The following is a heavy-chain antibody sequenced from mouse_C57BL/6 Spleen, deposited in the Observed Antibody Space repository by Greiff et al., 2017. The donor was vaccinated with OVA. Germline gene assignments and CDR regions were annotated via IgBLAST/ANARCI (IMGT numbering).Heavy chain of an antibody. J-gene: IGHJ1*03. Sequence: CGTVLARPGASVKMSCKTSGYTFTSYWMHWVKQRPGQGLEWIGAIYPGNSDTSYNQKFKGKAKLTAVTSASTAYMELSSLTNEDSAVYYCTRSDYGSSYGYFDVWGTGTTVTVSS. D-gene: IGHD1-1*01. CDR1: GYTFTSYW. CDR3: TRSDYGSSYGYFDV. CDR2: IYPGNSDT. V-gene: IGHV1-5*01.